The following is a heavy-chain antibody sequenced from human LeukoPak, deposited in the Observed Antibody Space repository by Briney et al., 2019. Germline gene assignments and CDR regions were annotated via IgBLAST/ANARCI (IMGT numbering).Heavy chain of an antibody. CDR3: ARSPPLSYYFDY. CDR1: GGSISGYY. CDR2: LYYSGST. J-gene: IGHJ4*02. Sequence: SETLSLTCTVSGGSISGYYWSWIRQPPGKGLEWIGYLYYSGSTNYNPSLKSRVTISVDTSKNQFSLKLSSVTAADTAVYYCARSPPLSYYFDYWGQGTLVTVSS. V-gene: IGHV4-59*08.